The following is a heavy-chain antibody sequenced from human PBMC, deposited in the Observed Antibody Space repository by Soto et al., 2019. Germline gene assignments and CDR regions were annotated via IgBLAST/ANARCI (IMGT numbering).Heavy chain of an antibody. CDR2: IYHSGST. CDR1: GGSISSSNW. Sequence: SETLSLTCAVSGGSISSSNWWSWVRQPPGKGLEWIGEIYHSGSTNYNPSLKSRVTISVDKSKNQFSLKLSSVTAADTAVYYCAKSWGYYDILTGYWGPNWLDPWGQGTLVTVSS. CDR3: AKSWGYYDILTGYWGPNWLDP. D-gene: IGHD3-9*01. V-gene: IGHV4-4*02. J-gene: IGHJ5*02.